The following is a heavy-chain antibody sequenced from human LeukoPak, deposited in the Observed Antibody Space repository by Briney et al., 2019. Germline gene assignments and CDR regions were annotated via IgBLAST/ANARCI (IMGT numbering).Heavy chain of an antibody. CDR3: ATDQSGSYSSFDY. D-gene: IGHD1-26*01. Sequence: GASVKVSCKVSGYTLIELSMHWVRQAPGKGLEWMGGFDPEDGETIYAQKFQGRVTMTEDTSTDTAYMELSSLRSEDTAVYYCATDQSGSYSSFDYWGQGTLVTVSS. CDR2: FDPEDGET. V-gene: IGHV1-24*01. CDR1: GYTLIELS. J-gene: IGHJ4*02.